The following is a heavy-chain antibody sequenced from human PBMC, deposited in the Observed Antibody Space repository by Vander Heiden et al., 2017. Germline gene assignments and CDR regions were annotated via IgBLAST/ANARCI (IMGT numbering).Heavy chain of an antibody. CDR1: GDSTCSSS. V-gene: IGHV4-4*07. CDR3: ARDAYQARGVFFDP. Sequence: QSQLQESGPGPGKPSVTLSPTRTVSGDSTCSSSWSGIRQHAGKGLEWNGRIYTSGGTNYNPSLKSRVTMSVDTSKNQFSLKLSSVTAADAAMYYCARDAYQARGVFFDPWGQGTLVTVSS. CDR2: IYTSGGT. D-gene: IGHD2-8*01. J-gene: IGHJ5*02.